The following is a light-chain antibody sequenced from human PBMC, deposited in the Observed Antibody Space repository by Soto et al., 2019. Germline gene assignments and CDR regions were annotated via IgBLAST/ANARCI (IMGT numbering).Light chain of an antibody. J-gene: IGKJ2*01. Sequence: DILMTQSPSSLSASVGDRVTITCRASQSIDTFLNWYQQKPGKVPRLLIYAATSLESGVPSRFSGSGSAADFPLTISSLQPEDFATYYCQQSASGPPYTFGQGTKVDIK. V-gene: IGKV1-39*01. CDR2: AAT. CDR1: QSIDTF. CDR3: QQSASGPPYT.